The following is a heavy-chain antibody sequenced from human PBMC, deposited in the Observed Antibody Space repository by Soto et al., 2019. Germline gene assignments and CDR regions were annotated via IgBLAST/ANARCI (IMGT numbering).Heavy chain of an antibody. CDR2: ISAYNGNT. J-gene: IGHJ4*02. Sequence: ASVKVSCKASGYTFTSYGISWVRQAPGQGLEWMGWISAYNGNTNYAQKLQGRVTMTTDTSTSTAYMELRSLRSDDTAVYYCARDKRYYDSSGYRTLGYWGQGTLVTVSS. D-gene: IGHD3-22*01. V-gene: IGHV1-18*01. CDR1: GYTFTSYG. CDR3: ARDKRYYDSSGYRTLGY.